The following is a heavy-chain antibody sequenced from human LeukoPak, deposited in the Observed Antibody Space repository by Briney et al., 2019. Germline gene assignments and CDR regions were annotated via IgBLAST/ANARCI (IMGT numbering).Heavy chain of an antibody. CDR3: AREGGITMVRGVIPPAEYFQH. D-gene: IGHD3-10*01. Sequence: SVKVSCKASGGTFSSYAISWVRQAPGQGLEWMGGIIPTFGTANYAQKFQGRVTITADESTSTAYMELSSLRSEDTAVYYCAREGGITMVRGVIPPAEYFQHWGQGTLVTVSS. CDR2: IIPTFGTA. CDR1: GGTFSSYA. V-gene: IGHV1-69*01. J-gene: IGHJ1*01.